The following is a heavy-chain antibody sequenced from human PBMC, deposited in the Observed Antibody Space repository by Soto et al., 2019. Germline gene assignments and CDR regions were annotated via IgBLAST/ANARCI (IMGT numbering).Heavy chain of an antibody. V-gene: IGHV4-30-4*01. D-gene: IGHD5-18*01. J-gene: IGHJ4*02. Sequence: SETLSLTCTVSGGSISSGDYYWSWIRQPPGKGLEWIGYIYYSGSTYYNPSLKSRVTISVDTSKNQFSLKLSSVTAADTAVYYCARDGRYSYGLGYWGQGTLVTVS. CDR3: ARDGRYSYGLGY. CDR2: IYYSGST. CDR1: GGSISSGDYY.